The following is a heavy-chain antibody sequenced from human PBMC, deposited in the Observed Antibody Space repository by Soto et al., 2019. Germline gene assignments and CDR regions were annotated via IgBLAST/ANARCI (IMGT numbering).Heavy chain of an antibody. Sequence: VQLLESGGGLVQPGGSLTLSCAASGFSFSTYAMHWVRQAPGKGLEWVSTIKDSGDSTYFVDSVRGRFTISRDNSKNTLYLRMTSLRAEDTALYYCVKGGASYTSCWYANWGQGILVTVSS. CDR3: VKGGASYTSCWYAN. CDR2: IKDSGDST. CDR1: GFSFSTYA. V-gene: IGHV3-23*01. J-gene: IGHJ4*02. D-gene: IGHD6-19*01.